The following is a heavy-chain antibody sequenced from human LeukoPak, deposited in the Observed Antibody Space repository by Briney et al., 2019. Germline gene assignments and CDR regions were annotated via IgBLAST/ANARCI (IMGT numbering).Heavy chain of an antibody. D-gene: IGHD2-15*01. CDR1: GYTFTSYG. J-gene: IGHJ3*02. V-gene: IGHV1-18*01. Sequence: ASVKVSFKASGYTFTSYGISWVRQAPGQGLEWMGWISAYNGNTNHAQKVQGRVTMTTDTSTSTAYMELRSLRSDDTAVYYCATCSGGSCYPDAFDIWGQGTMVTVSS. CDR2: ISAYNGNT. CDR3: ATCSGGSCYPDAFDI.